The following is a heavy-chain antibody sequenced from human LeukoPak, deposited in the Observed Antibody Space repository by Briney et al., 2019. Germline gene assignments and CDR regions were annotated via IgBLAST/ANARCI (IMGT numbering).Heavy chain of an antibody. J-gene: IGHJ4*02. Sequence: RASVKVSCKASGGTFSSYAISWVRQAPGQGLEWMGWITTNTGNPTYAQGFTGRFVFSLDTSVSTTYLQITSLEAEDTAVYYCARGLGYCSSSSCHFDYWGQGTLVTVSS. CDR2: ITTNTGNP. CDR1: GGTFSSYA. D-gene: IGHD2-2*01. CDR3: ARGLGYCSSSSCHFDY. V-gene: IGHV7-4-1*02.